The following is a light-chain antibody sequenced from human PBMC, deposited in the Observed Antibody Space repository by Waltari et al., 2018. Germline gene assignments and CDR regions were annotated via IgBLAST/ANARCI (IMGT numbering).Light chain of an antibody. CDR1: SSNIGAGYE. J-gene: IGLJ2*01. CDR3: QSIDSSLSGSVV. CDR2: INN. V-gene: IGLV1-40*01. Sequence: QSVLTQPPSVYGDPGQRVTISCTGTSSNIGAGYEVYWYQQLPGTAPKLLIYINNNRPPGLPCLSSGSGSGTSASLAVSWRRAEDEAFYYCQSIDSSLSGSVVFGVGTKLAVL.